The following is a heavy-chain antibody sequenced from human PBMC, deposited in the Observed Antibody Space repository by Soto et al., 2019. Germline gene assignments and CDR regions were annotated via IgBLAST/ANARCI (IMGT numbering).Heavy chain of an antibody. CDR1: GYTFTSYA. CDR3: ARVAPGGYSYGYFDY. Sequence: GASVKVSCKASGYTFTSYAMHWVRQAPGQRLEWMGWINAGNGNTKYSQNFQGRVTITRDTSASTAYMELSSLRSEDTAVYYCARVAPGGYSYGYFDYWGQGTLVTVSS. V-gene: IGHV1-3*01. CDR2: INAGNGNT. D-gene: IGHD5-18*01. J-gene: IGHJ4*02.